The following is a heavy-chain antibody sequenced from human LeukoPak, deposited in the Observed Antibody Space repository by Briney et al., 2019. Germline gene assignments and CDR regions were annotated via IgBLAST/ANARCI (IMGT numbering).Heavy chain of an antibody. CDR1: GYTFISYY. CDR2: INPSGGST. V-gene: IGHV1-46*01. CDR3: ARCGRFYDSSGYLDY. Sequence: ASVKVSCKASGYTFISYYIHWVRQAPGQGLEWMGIINPSGGSTNYAQKFQGRVTTTRDTSTSTVYMELSSLRSEDTAMYYCARCGRFYDSSGYLDYWGQGILVTVSS. D-gene: IGHD3-22*01. J-gene: IGHJ4*02.